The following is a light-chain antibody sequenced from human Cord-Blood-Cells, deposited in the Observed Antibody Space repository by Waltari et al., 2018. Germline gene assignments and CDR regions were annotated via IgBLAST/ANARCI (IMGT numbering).Light chain of an antibody. J-gene: IGKJ1*01. CDR3: QQRSNWPT. Sequence: EIVLTQSPATLSLSPGERATLSCRASQSVSSYLAWYQQNPGQAPRLLIYDASNRATGIPARFSGSGSGTDCTLTISSLEPEDFAVYYCQQRSNWPTFGQGTKVEIK. CDR2: DAS. V-gene: IGKV3-11*01. CDR1: QSVSSY.